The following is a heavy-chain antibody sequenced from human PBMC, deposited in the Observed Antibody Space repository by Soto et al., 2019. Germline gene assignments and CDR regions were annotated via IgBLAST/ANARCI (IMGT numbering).Heavy chain of an antibody. CDR3: AKVTGYSYGYMRYYYAMDV. CDR1: GFTFSSYA. J-gene: IGHJ6*02. CDR2: ISGSGGST. V-gene: IGHV3-23*01. Sequence: PGGSLRLSCAASGFTFSSYAMSWVRQAPGKGLEWVSAISGSGGSTYYADSVKGRFTVARDNSKNTLFLQMNSLRAEDTAVYYCAKVTGYSYGYMRYYYAMDVWGQGATVTVSS. D-gene: IGHD5-18*01.